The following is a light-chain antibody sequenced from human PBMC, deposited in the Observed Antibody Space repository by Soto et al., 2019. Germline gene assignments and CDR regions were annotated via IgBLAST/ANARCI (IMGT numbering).Light chain of an antibody. CDR1: SSDVGGYNY. Sequence: QSVLTQPRSVSGSPGQSVTISCTGTSSDVGGYNYVSWYQQHPGKAPKLMIYDVSKRPSGVPDRFSGSKSGNTASLTISGLQAEDEADYYCCSYAGSYTFEVFGGGTKGTVL. V-gene: IGLV2-11*01. CDR2: DVS. CDR3: CSYAGSYTFEV. J-gene: IGLJ3*02.